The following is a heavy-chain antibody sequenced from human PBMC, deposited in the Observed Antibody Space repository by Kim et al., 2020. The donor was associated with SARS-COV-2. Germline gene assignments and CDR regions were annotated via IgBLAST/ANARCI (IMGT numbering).Heavy chain of an antibody. CDR3: ARDGRYSGYDSPPDLIWTHYYYYMDV. V-gene: IGHV3-74*01. J-gene: IGHJ6*03. CDR1: GFTFSSYW. Sequence: GGSLRLSCAASGFTFSSYWMHWVRQAPGKGLVWVSRINSDGSSTSYADSVKGRFTISRDNAKNTLYLQMNSLRAEDTAVYYCARDGRYSGYDSPPDLIWTHYYYYMDVWGKGTTVTVSS. D-gene: IGHD5-12*01. CDR2: INSDGSST.